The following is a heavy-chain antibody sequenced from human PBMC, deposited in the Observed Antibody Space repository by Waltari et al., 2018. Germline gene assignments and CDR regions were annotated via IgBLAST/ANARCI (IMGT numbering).Heavy chain of an antibody. CDR3: ARVKGSSWSDAFDI. CDR2: ISSSSSYI. D-gene: IGHD6-13*01. V-gene: IGHV3-21*01. Sequence: EVQLVESGGGLVKPGGSLRLSCAASGFTFSSYSMNWVRQAPGKGLEWVSSISSSSSYIYYANSVKGRFTISTDNAKNSLYRQRNSLRAEDTAVYYCARVKGSSWSDAFDIWGQGTMVTVSS. J-gene: IGHJ3*02. CDR1: GFTFSSYS.